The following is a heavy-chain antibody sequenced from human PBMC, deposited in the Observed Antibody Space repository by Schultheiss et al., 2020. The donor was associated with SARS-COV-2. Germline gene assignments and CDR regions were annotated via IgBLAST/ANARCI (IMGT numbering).Heavy chain of an antibody. J-gene: IGHJ4*02. CDR2: ISSSDSII. CDR1: GFPFSIYE. CDR3: ARAERIGGAPVGLGY. D-gene: IGHD3-16*01. V-gene: IGHV3-48*03. Sequence: GGSLRLSCAVSGFPFSIYEMTWVRQAPGKGLEWVLYISSSDSIIYYADSVEGRFTISRDNAKNSLYLQMNSLRGEDTAVYYCARAERIGGAPVGLGYWGQGALVTVSS.